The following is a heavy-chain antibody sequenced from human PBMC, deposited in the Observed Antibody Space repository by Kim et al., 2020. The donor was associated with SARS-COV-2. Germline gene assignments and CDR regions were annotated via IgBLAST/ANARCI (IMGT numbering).Heavy chain of an antibody. CDR1: GYTFIDNN. J-gene: IGHJ6*02. Sequence: ASVKVSCKASGYTFIDNNMHWVRQAPGQGLEWMGWIDPDSGGTKYAQKFQGRVTMTRDTSISTAYMEMNSLRSDDTAVYYCAKREGRRLELWSGPEENYYYGMDVWGQGTTVTVSS. CDR3: AKREGRRLELWSGPEENYYYGMDV. D-gene: IGHD3-3*01. V-gene: IGHV1-2*02. CDR2: IDPDSGGT.